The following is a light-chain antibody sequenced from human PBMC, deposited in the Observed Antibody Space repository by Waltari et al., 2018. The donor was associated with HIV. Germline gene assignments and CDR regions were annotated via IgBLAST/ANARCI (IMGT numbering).Light chain of an antibody. J-gene: IGLJ2*01. CDR2: EVS. CDR3: CSYAGSVV. V-gene: IGLV2-23*02. CDR1: SSDVGRYNL. Sequence: QSALTQPASVSGSPGQSITISCTGTSSDVGRYNLVSWYQQHPGKAPKLMIYEVSKLPSGVSNRFSGSKSGNTASLTISGLQAEDEADYYCCSYAGSVVFGGGTKLTVL.